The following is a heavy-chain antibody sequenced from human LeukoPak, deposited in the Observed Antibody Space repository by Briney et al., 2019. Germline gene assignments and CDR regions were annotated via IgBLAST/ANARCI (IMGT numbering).Heavy chain of an antibody. CDR2: IIPIFGSA. Sequence: SVKVSCKASGGTFRSYAFSWVRQAPGQGLEWLGGIIPIFGSANYAQTFQGRVTITADESTSTVYMELRSLRGEDTAVYYCAKDHSLLSCSATSCYESLGYWGQGTLVTVSS. CDR3: AKDHSLLSCSATSCYESLGY. D-gene: IGHD2-2*01. V-gene: IGHV1-69*13. CDR1: GGTFRSYA. J-gene: IGHJ4*02.